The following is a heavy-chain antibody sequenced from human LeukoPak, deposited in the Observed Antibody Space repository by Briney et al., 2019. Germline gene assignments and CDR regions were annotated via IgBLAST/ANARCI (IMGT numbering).Heavy chain of an antibody. V-gene: IGHV3-33*08. D-gene: IGHD2-2*02. CDR1: GFTFSSYW. Sequence: GGSLRLSCGASGFTFSSYWMNWVRQAPGKGLEWVAVIWYDGSDKYYADSVKGRFTISRDNSKNTLYLQMNSLRAEDTAVYYCARDNYCSSTSCYNFDYWGQGTLVTVSS. J-gene: IGHJ4*02. CDR3: ARDNYCSSTSCYNFDY. CDR2: IWYDGSDK.